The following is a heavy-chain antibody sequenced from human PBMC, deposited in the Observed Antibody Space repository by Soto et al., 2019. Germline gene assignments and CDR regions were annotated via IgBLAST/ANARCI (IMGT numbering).Heavy chain of an antibody. CDR1: GDSFGNFY. D-gene: IGHD3-16*01. J-gene: IGHJ2*01. CDR2: LSASGRT. V-gene: IGHV4-4*07. Sequence: SETLSLTCTVSGDSFGNFYWSWIRQPAGKGLESIGRLSASGRTNYSPSLQSRVTMSLDTSKNRFSLRLTSVSAADTAVYFCARGLGRYFDLWGRGTLVTVSS. CDR3: ARGLGRYFDL.